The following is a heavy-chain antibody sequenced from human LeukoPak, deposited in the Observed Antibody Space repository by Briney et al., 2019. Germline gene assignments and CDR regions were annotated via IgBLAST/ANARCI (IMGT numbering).Heavy chain of an antibody. Sequence: ASVKVSCKASGDSFTDYYMHWVRQAPGQGLEWMGWINPKSGGTNYAQTFQGRVTMTRDTSIRTAYMEQSRLRGDDTAVYYCARIAIGGGEWHFDSWGQGTLVTVSS. J-gene: IGHJ4*02. D-gene: IGHD3-16*01. CDR2: INPKSGGT. V-gene: IGHV1-2*02. CDR1: GDSFTDYY. CDR3: ARIAIGGGEWHFDS.